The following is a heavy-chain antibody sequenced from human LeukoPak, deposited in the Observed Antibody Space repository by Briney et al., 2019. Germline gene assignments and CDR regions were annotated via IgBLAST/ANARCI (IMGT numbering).Heavy chain of an antibody. CDR1: GYDFPNYW. V-gene: IGHV5-51*01. Sequence: GESLKTSCKASGYDFPNYWIGWFRLMPGKGLEWMGIMHPGDSDIRYSPSFQGQVTMSADKSITTAYLQWSSLKASDSAMYYCARHDGLVAPDAFDIWGQGTMVTVSS. CDR2: MHPGDSDI. CDR3: ARHDGLVAPDAFDI. D-gene: IGHD2-8*02. J-gene: IGHJ3*02.